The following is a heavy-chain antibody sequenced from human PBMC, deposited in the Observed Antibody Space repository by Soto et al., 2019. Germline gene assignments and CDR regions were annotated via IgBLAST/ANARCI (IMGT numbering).Heavy chain of an antibody. D-gene: IGHD6-25*01. CDR2: INDNSAVI. CDR1: GFTFSSSD. CDR3: GKAAATRVYDY. Sequence: GSLRLSCAASGFTFSSSDMSWVRQAPGKGLEWVSVINDNSAVIHYADSVKGRFSISRDNSKNTLYLQMNSLRAEDTAVYFCGKAAATRVYDYWGQGTLVTVSS. J-gene: IGHJ4*02. V-gene: IGHV3-23*01.